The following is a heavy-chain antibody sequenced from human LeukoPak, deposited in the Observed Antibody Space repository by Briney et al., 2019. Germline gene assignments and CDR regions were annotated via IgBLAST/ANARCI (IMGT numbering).Heavy chain of an antibody. J-gene: IGHJ4*02. V-gene: IGHV4-39*07. D-gene: IGHD6-13*01. Sequence: SETLSLTCTVSGGSISSSSYYWGWIRQTPGKGLEWIGSIYYSGSTFYSPSPKSRVTISVDTSKNQFSLKLRSVTAADTAVYYCARVTGYRIEDYFDYWGQGALVTVSS. CDR2: IYYSGST. CDR3: ARVTGYRIEDYFDY. CDR1: GGSISSSSYY.